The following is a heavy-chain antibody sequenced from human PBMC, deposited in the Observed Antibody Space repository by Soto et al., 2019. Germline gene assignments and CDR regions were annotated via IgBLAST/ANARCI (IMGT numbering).Heavy chain of an antibody. CDR2: IIPIFGTA. CDR3: ARSSPGIAAAGSYYYGIDV. V-gene: IGHV1-69*06. Sequence: QVQLVQSGAEVKMPGSSVKVSCKASGGTFSSYAISWVRQAPGQGLEWMGGIIPIFGTANYAQKFQGRVTITADKSTSTAYMELSSLRSEDTAVYYCARSSPGIAAAGSYYYGIDVWGQGTTVTVSS. J-gene: IGHJ6*02. CDR1: GGTFSSYA. D-gene: IGHD6-13*01.